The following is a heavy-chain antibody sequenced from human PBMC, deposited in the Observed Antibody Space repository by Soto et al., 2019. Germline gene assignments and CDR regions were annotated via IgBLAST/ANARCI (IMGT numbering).Heavy chain of an antibody. Sequence: QVQLVESGGGVVQPGRSLRLSCAASGFTFSSYGMHWVRQAPGKGLEWVAVIWYDGSNKYYADSVKGRFTISRDNSKNTLYLQMNSLRAEDTAVYYCARDRSSSYYGMDVRGQGTTVTVSS. V-gene: IGHV3-33*01. CDR3: ARDRSSSYYGMDV. CDR2: IWYDGSNK. D-gene: IGHD6-13*01. J-gene: IGHJ6*02. CDR1: GFTFSSYG.